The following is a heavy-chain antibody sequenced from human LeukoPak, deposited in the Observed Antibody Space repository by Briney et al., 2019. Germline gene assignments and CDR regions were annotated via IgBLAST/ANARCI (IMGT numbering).Heavy chain of an antibody. D-gene: IGHD5-12*01. J-gene: IGHJ6*03. CDR2: INWNGGST. CDR1: GLTFDDYG. Sequence: PGGSLRLSCAASGLTFDDYGMSWVRQAPGKGLEWVSGINWNGGSTGYADSVKGRFTISRDNAKNSLYLQMNSLRAEDTALYYCARDGHSGYAAYYYYMDVWGKGTTVTVSS. CDR3: ARDGHSGYAAYYYYMDV. V-gene: IGHV3-20*04.